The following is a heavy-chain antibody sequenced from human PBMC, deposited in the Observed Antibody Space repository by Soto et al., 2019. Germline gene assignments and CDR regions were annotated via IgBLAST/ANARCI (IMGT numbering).Heavy chain of an antibody. V-gene: IGHV4-59*01. Sequence: SETLSLTCTVSGGSISRYYWSWIRQPPGKGLEWIGYIYYSGSTNYNPSLKSRVTISVDTSKNQFSLKLSSVTAADTAVHYCAGGGIYSGYGLYYYYGMDVWGQGTTVTVSS. CDR3: AGGGIYSGYGLYYYYGMDV. D-gene: IGHD5-12*01. J-gene: IGHJ6*02. CDR2: IYYSGST. CDR1: GGSISRYY.